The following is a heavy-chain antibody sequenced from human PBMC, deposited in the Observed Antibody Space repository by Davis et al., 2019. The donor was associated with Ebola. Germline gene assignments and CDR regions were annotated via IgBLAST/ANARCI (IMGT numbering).Heavy chain of an antibody. CDR2: ITGSGTST. CDR3: ARAQFPTTSDH. CDR1: GFIFSNYA. J-gene: IGHJ4*02. D-gene: IGHD1-1*01. Sequence: GESLKISCAASGFIFSNYAMSWVRQAPGKGLEWVSTITGSGTSTYYADSVKGRFTISRDNSKNTLYLQMNSLRSDDTAVYYCARAQFPTTSDHWGQGTLVTVSS. V-gene: IGHV3-23*01.